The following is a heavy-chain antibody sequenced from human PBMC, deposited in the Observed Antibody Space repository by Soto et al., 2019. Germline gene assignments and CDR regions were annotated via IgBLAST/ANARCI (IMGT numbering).Heavy chain of an antibody. V-gene: IGHV4-30-4*01. D-gene: IGHD1-26*01. J-gene: IGHJ5*02. CDR3: GREVGNYNSPAHWFRP. CDR1: GGSMSSGDYY. CDR2: ISHSGNT. Sequence: QVQLQESGPGLVNPSQTLSLTCTVSGGSMSSGDYYWSWIRQPPGKGLEWIGYISHSGNTYYNPSPRSPISPSVDNSQNQLPPEVASLAAADTARLLRGREVGNYNSPAHWFRPWGPGTLVAVSS.